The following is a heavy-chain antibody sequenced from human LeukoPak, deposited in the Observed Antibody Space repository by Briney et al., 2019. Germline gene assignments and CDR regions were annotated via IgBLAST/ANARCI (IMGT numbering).Heavy chain of an antibody. V-gene: IGHV3-11*01. D-gene: IGHD4/OR15-4a*01. CDR3: ARVSGVLTDYFDY. CDR2: ISSSGSTI. Sequence: AGGSLRLSCAASGFTFSDYYMSWIRQAPGKGLEWVSYISSSGSTIYYADSVKGRFTISRDNAKNSLYLQMNSLRAEDTAVYYCARVSGVLTDYFDYWGQGTLVTVSS. CDR1: GFTFSDYY. J-gene: IGHJ4*02.